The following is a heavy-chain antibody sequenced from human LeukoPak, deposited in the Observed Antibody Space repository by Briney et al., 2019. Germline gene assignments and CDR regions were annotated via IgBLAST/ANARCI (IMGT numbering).Heavy chain of an antibody. CDR2: IKSKTDGGTT. CDR1: GFTFSSYW. V-gene: IGHV3-15*01. Sequence: GGSLRLSCAASGFTFSSYWMSWVRQAPGKGLEWVGRIKSKTDGGTTDYAAPVKGRFTISRDDSKNTLYLQMNSLKTEDTAVYYCTTASRNYYYYYGMDVWGQGTTVTVSS. CDR3: TTASRNYYYYYGMDV. J-gene: IGHJ6*02.